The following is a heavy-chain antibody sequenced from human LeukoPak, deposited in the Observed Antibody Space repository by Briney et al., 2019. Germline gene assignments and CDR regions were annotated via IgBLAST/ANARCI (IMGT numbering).Heavy chain of an antibody. D-gene: IGHD2-8*01. J-gene: IGHJ6*03. Sequence: PGGSLRLSCAASGFTFSSSAMSWVRQAPGKGLEWVAYIQYDGSNEQYADSVKGRFSISRDSSKNILYLQMNSLRAEDTAVYYCAKDRCSNGIGCYYYYMDVWGKGTTVTISS. CDR2: IQYDGSNE. CDR1: GFTFSSSA. CDR3: AKDRCSNGIGCYYYYMDV. V-gene: IGHV3-30*02.